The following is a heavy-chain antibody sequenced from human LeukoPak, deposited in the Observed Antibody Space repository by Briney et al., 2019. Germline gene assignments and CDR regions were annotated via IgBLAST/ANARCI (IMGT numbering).Heavy chain of an antibody. CDR1: GFTFRDYY. CDR2: ISSSGSTI. Sequence: GGSLRLSCAASGFTFRDYYMRWIRQAPGKGLEGVSYISSSGSTIYYADCVKGRFTISRDNAKNSLYLQMNSLRAEDTAVYYCAGQRGSYYYYYYMDVWGKGTTVTVSS. V-gene: IGHV3-11*04. J-gene: IGHJ6*03. D-gene: IGHD3-10*01. CDR3: AGQRGSYYYYYYMDV.